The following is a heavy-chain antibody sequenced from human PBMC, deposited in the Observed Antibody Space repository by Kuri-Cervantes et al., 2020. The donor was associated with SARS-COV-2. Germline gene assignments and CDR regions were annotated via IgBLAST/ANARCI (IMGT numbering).Heavy chain of an antibody. Sequence: GKSLKFSWKGSGYRLTSYWIGWVRQMPGKGLEWMGIIYPGDSDTRYSPSFQGQVTISDVKSISTAYLQWSSLKASDTAIYYCARQKYQLLYNWFDPWGQGTLVTVSS. D-gene: IGHD2-2*01. CDR3: ARQKYQLLYNWFDP. V-gene: IGHV5-51*01. CDR1: GYRLTSYW. CDR2: IYPGDSDT. J-gene: IGHJ5*02.